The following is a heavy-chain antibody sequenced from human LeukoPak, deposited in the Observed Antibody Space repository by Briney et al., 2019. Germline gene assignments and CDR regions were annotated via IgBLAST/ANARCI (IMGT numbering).Heavy chain of an antibody. CDR3: ARDSRYYGSGSYYGSNWFDP. V-gene: IGHV4-59*01. CDR1: GGSISSYY. Sequence: PSETLSLTCTVSGGSISSYYWSWIRQPPGKGLEWIGYIYHSGSTNYNPSLKSRVTISVDTSKNQFSLKLSSVTAADTAVYYCARDSRYYGSGSYYGSNWFDPWGQGTLVTVSS. D-gene: IGHD3-10*01. CDR2: IYHSGST. J-gene: IGHJ5*02.